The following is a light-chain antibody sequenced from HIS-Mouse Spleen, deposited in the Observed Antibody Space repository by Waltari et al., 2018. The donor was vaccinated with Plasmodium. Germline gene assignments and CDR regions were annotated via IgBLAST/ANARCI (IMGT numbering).Light chain of an antibody. V-gene: IGKV1-9*01. CDR3: QQLNSYPLT. J-gene: IGKJ4*01. Sequence: DIQLTQSPSFLSASVGAKVTITCRASQGISSYLAWYQQKPGKAPTLLIYAASTLQSGVPSRFSGSGSGTEFTLTISSLQPEDFATYYCQQLNSYPLTFGGGTKVEIK. CDR1: QGISSY. CDR2: AAS.